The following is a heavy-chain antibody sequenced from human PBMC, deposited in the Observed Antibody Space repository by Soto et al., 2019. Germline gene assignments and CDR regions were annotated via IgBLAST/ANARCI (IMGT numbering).Heavy chain of an antibody. J-gene: IGHJ6*02. D-gene: IGHD3-9*01. Sequence: GGSLRLSCAASGFTFSSYAMHWVRQAPGKGLEWVAVISYDGSNKYYADSVKGRFTISRDNSKNTLYLQMNSLRAEDTAVYYCATSVYDILTGYPTPYYYYGMDVWGQGTTVTVSS. CDR1: GFTFSSYA. CDR2: ISYDGSNK. V-gene: IGHV3-30*03. CDR3: ATSVYDILTGYPTPYYYYGMDV.